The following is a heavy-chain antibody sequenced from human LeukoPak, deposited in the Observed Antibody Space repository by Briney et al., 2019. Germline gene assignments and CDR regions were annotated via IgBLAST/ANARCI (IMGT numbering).Heavy chain of an antibody. Sequence: SETLSLTCTVSGGSISSSSYYWGWIRQPPGTGLEWIGSIYYSGSTYYNPSLKSRVTISVDTSKNQFSLKLSSVTAADTAVYYCARRGRGYHLNWFDPWGQGTLVTVSS. J-gene: IGHJ5*02. D-gene: IGHD3-22*01. CDR2: IYYSGST. CDR1: GGSISSSSYY. CDR3: ARRGRGYHLNWFDP. V-gene: IGHV4-39*01.